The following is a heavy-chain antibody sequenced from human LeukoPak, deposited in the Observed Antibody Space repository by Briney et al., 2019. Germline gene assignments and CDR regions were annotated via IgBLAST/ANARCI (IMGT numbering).Heavy chain of an antibody. Sequence: GGSLRLSCEPSIFVFSEYYMHWVRLAPGKGLEWLAVITNDGSRQFYADSVKGRFTVSRDNAKNSLYLQMNSLRAEDTALYYCAKDMGPGSLIAVAGPYYFDYWGQGTLVTVSS. V-gene: IGHV3-30*18. CDR3: AKDMGPGSLIAVAGPYYFDY. CDR2: ITNDGSRQ. CDR1: IFVFSEYY. J-gene: IGHJ4*02. D-gene: IGHD6-19*01.